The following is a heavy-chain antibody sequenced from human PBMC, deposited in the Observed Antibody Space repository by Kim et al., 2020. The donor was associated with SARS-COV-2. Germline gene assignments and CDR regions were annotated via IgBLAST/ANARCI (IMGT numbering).Heavy chain of an antibody. V-gene: IGHV4-34*01. CDR1: GGSFSGYY. CDR2: INHSGST. J-gene: IGHJ6*03. Sequence: SETLSLTCAVYGGSFSGYYWNWIRQPPGKGLEWIGEINHSGSTNYNPSLKSRVTISVDTSKNQLSLKLSSVTAADTAVYYCARAGHYYYYMDVWGKGTTV. CDR3: ARAGHYYYYMDV.